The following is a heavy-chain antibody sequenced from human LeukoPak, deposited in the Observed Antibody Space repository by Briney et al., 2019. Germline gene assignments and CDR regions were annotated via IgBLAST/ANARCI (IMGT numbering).Heavy chain of an antibody. CDR3: AKVPSGYYYRCYFDY. Sequence: QPGGSLRLSCAASGFTFSNYAMSWVRQAPGKGLEWVSAISGSGGSTYYADSVKGRFTISRDNSKNTLYLQMNSLRAEDTAVYYCAKVPSGYYYRCYFDYWGQGTLVTVSS. V-gene: IGHV3-23*01. D-gene: IGHD3-22*01. CDR2: ISGSGGST. CDR1: GFTFSNYA. J-gene: IGHJ4*02.